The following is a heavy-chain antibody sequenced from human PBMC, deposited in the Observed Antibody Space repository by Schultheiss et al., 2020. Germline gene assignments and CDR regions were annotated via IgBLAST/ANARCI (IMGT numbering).Heavy chain of an antibody. CDR3: VKATGGSVYPHFDY. CDR1: GFTFSSYA. CDR2: ISSNGGST. D-gene: IGHD1-26*01. V-gene: IGHV3-64D*06. Sequence: GESLKISCAASGFTFSSYAMSWVRQAPGKGLEWVSAISSNGGSTYYADSVKGRFTISRDNSKNTLYLQMSSLRAEDTAVYYCVKATGGSVYPHFDYWGQGTLVTVSS. J-gene: IGHJ4*02.